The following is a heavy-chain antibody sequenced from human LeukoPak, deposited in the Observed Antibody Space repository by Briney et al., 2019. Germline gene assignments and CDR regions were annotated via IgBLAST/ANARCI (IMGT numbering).Heavy chain of an antibody. CDR3: AIVSPVDTSGYELAWFDP. CDR2: ISGYNGNT. CDR1: GYTFISDS. J-gene: IGHJ5*02. D-gene: IGHD5-12*01. Sequence: GASVKVSCKASGYTFISDSISCVRQAPGQGLELMGWISGYNGNTNYAQKLLGRVTMTTDTSTRTAYMELRSLRSDDTAVYYCAIVSPVDTSGYELAWFDPWGQGTLVTVSS. V-gene: IGHV1-18*01.